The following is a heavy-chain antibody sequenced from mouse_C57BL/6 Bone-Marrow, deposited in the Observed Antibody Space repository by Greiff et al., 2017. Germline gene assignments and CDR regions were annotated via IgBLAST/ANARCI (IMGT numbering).Heavy chain of an antibody. CDR3: ARGDYYGPYAMDY. D-gene: IGHD1-2*01. J-gene: IGHJ4*01. CDR2: IYPGGGYT. CDR1: GYTFTNYW. Sequence: QVQLQQSGAELVRPGTSVKMSCKASGYTFTNYWIGWAKQRPGHGLEWIGDIYPGGGYTNYNEKFKGKATLTADKSSSTVYMQFSSLTSEDSAIYYCARGDYYGPYAMDYWGQGTSVTVSS. V-gene: IGHV1-63*01.